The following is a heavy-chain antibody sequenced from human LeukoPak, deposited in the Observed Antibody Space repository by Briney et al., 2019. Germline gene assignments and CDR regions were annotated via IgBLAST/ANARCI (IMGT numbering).Heavy chain of an antibody. CDR3: ARPYYYYMDV. V-gene: IGHV4-38-2*02. J-gene: IGHJ6*03. CDR2: IYHSGST. Sequence: PSETLSLTCTVSGYSISSGYYWGWIRQPPGKGLEWIGSIYHSGSTYYNPSLKSRVTISVDTSKNQFSLKLSSVTAADTAVYYCARPYYYYMDVWGKGITVTVSS. CDR1: GYSISSGYY.